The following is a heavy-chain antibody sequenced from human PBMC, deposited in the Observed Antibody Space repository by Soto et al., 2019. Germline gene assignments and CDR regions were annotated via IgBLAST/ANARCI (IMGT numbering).Heavy chain of an antibody. J-gene: IGHJ6*02. CDR2: IYGGLTT. CDR3: ARDRIEAAGTPRFNYYYGMDV. D-gene: IGHD6-13*01. CDR1: GFTVSSTY. Sequence: GGSLRLSCAVSGFTVSSTYMTWVRQAPGKGLEWVSVIYGGLTTSYADSVKGRFTISRDNSKNTLFLQMNILRVEDTAVYYCARDRIEAAGTPRFNYYYGMDVWGRGTTVTVSS. V-gene: IGHV3-53*01.